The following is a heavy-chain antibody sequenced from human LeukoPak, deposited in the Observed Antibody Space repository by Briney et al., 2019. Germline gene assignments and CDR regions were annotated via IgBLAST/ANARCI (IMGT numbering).Heavy chain of an antibody. Sequence: GGSLRLSCAASGFTFSSYSMNWVRQAPGKGLEWVSSISSSSSTIYYADSVKGRFTISRDNAQNSLYLQMNSLRAEDTAVYYCARTDLGYCRTTSCYGVDYWGQGTLVTVSS. D-gene: IGHD2-2*01. CDR2: ISSSSSTI. CDR1: GFTFSSYS. V-gene: IGHV3-48*04. CDR3: ARTDLGYCRTTSCYGVDY. J-gene: IGHJ4*02.